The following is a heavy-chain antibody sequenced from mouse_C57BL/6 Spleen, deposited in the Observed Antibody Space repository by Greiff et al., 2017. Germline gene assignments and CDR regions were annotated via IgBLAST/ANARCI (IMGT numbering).Heavy chain of an antibody. V-gene: IGHV1-72*01. J-gene: IGHJ3*01. Sequence: VQLQQSGAELVKPGASVKLSCKASGYTFTSYWMHWVKQRPGRGLAWIGRIDPDSGGTKYNEKFKSKATLSVDKPSSTADMQLSSLASEDSAVSYGAREGNYDGWFAYWGKGTLVTVSA. CDR2: IDPDSGGT. CDR1: GYTFTSYW. D-gene: IGHD2-4*01. CDR3: AREGNYDGWFAY.